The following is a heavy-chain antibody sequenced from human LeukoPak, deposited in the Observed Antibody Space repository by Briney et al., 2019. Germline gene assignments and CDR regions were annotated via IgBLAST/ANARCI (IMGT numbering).Heavy chain of an antibody. CDR3: ERDSSGVAEDYFDY. Sequence: ASVKVSCKASGYTFTSYGISWVRQAPGQGLEWMGWISAYNGNTNYAQKLQGRVTMTTDTSTSTAYMELRSLGSDDTAVYYCERDSSGVAEDYFDYWGQGTLVTVSS. V-gene: IGHV1-18*01. CDR1: GYTFTSYG. D-gene: IGHD6-19*01. J-gene: IGHJ4*02. CDR2: ISAYNGNT.